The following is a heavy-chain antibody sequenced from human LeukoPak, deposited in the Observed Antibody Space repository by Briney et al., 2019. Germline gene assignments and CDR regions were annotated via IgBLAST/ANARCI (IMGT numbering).Heavy chain of an antibody. J-gene: IGHJ6*02. D-gene: IGHD6-6*01. Sequence: GGSLRLSCGASGFTFSGYSMNWVRQAPGKGLEWVSYISSASSIISYVDSVRGRFTISRDNAKNSLYLQMNSLRDEDTAVYYCASSYSSSSNGMDVWGQGTTATVSS. CDR2: ISSASSII. CDR3: ASSYSSSSNGMDV. V-gene: IGHV3-48*02. CDR1: GFTFSGYS.